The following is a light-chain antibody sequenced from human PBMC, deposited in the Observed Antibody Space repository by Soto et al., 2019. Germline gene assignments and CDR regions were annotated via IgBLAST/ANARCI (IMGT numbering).Light chain of an antibody. V-gene: IGLV2-8*01. J-gene: IGLJ1*01. CDR1: SSDVGGYNF. CDR2: EVT. Sequence: QSALTQPPSASGSPGQAVAISCTGTSSDVGGYNFVSWYQQHPGKAPKLMIYEVTKRPSGVPDRFSGSKSGNAASLTVSGLQAEDEADYYCCSYAGNNIYVFGTGTQVTVL. CDR3: CSYAGNNIYV.